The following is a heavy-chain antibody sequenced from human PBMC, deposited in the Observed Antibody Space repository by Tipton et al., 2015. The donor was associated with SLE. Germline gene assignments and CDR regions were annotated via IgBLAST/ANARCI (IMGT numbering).Heavy chain of an antibody. J-gene: IGHJ3*02. CDR2: ISGSSSHI. Sequence: SLRLSCVASGFSFSNNAMSWVRQAPGKGLEWVSSISGSSSHIYYAESVKGRVTISRDNSKNSMYLQMNSLRAEDTALYYCAGDRNSMSYLDALDIWGQGTMVTVSS. V-gene: IGHV3-21*01. CDR1: GFSFSNNA. D-gene: IGHD1-26*01. CDR3: AGDRNSMSYLDALDI.